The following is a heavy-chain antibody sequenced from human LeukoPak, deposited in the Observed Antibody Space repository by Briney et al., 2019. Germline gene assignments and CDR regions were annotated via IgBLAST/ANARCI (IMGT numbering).Heavy chain of an antibody. V-gene: IGHV3-30*04. CDR3: VKHSAPVLAAARFDY. CDR1: GFTFSTYA. Sequence: GRSLRLSCAASGFTFSTYAMHWVRQAPGKGLEWVAVISYDGSSKYYADSVKGRFTISRDNSKNTLYLQMNSLRAEDTALYYCVKHSAPVLAAARFDYWGQGNLVTVSS. CDR2: ISYDGSSK. J-gene: IGHJ4*02. D-gene: IGHD2-2*01.